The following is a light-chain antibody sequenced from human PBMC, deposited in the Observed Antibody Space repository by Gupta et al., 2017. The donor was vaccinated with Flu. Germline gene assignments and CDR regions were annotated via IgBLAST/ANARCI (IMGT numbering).Light chain of an antibody. CDR3: TAHGGHSLV. Sequence: MIYEINKRPSGVPDRFSGSRSGNTASLTVSGLQAEDEATYYCTAHGGHSLVFGGGTKLTVL. CDR2: EIN. J-gene: IGLJ2*01. V-gene: IGLV2-8*01.